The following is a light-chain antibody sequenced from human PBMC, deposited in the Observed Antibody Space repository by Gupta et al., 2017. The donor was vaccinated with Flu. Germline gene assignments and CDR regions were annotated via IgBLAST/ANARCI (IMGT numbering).Light chain of an antibody. CDR3: QQYYNWPPLT. J-gene: IGKJ4*01. CDR1: QSVSSK. CDR2: DAS. V-gene: IGKV3-15*01. Sequence: TLSVSPGERVILSCRARQSVSSKVAWYQHRPGQAPRLLIYDASTRARGIPDKFIGSGSGTAFTLTINSRQSEDFALYYCQQYYNWPPLTFGGGTKVEVK.